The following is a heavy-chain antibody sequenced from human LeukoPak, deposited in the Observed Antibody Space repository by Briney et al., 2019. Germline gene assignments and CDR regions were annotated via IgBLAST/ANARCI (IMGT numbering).Heavy chain of an antibody. CDR2: IYSGGST. CDR1: GFTFSSYW. V-gene: IGHV3-53*01. J-gene: IGHJ5*02. CDR3: ASFDYGDL. D-gene: IGHD4-17*01. Sequence: GGSLRLSCAASGFTFSSYWMSWVRQAPGKGLEWVSVIYSGGSTYYADSVKGRFTISRDNSKNTLYLQMNSLRAEDTAVYYCASFDYGDLWGQGTLVTVSS.